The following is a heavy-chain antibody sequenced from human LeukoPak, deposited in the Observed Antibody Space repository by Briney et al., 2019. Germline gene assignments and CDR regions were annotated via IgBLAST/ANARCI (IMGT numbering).Heavy chain of an antibody. CDR3: ARGDGYYLDH. CDR2: INHSGST. J-gene: IGHJ4*02. V-gene: IGHV4-34*01. CDR1: GFTFSSYA. D-gene: IGHD3-22*01. Sequence: GTLRLSCAASGFTFSSYAMSWVRQPPGKGLEWIGEINHSGSTNYNPSLKSRVTISVDTSKNQFSLKLSSVTAADTAVYYCARGDGYYLDHWGQGTLVTVSS.